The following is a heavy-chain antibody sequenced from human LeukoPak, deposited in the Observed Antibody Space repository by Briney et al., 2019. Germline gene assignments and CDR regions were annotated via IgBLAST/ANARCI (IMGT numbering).Heavy chain of an antibody. J-gene: IGHJ4*02. D-gene: IGHD2-15*01. CDR3: ARVRYRLAETYIDY. CDR2: INPNSGDT. CDR1: GYISTGYY. V-gene: IGHV1-2*02. Sequence: ASVKVSCKASGYISTGYYMHWVRQAPGQGLEWMGWINPNSGDTNYAQKFQGRVTMTRDTSISTAYMELSRLRSDDTAAYYCARVRYRLAETYIDYWGQGTLVTVSS.